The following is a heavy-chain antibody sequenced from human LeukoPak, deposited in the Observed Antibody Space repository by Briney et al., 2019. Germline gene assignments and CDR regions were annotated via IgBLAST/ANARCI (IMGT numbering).Heavy chain of an antibody. CDR3: ARDQRYYYGSGSYYNEYYYYMDV. Sequence: PGGSLRLSCAASGFSFSSYAMHWVRQAPGEGLEYVSAISSNGGSTYYANSVKSRFTNSRDNSKNALSLQMGSPRAEDMAVYYCARDQRYYYGSGSYYNEYYYYMDVWGKGTTVTVSS. J-gene: IGHJ6*03. CDR1: GFSFSSYA. D-gene: IGHD3-10*01. CDR2: ISSNGGST. V-gene: IGHV3-64*01.